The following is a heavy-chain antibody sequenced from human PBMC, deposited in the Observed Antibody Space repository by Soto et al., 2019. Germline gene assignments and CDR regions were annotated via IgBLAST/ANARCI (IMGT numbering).Heavy chain of an antibody. CDR1: GFTFSSYS. J-gene: IGHJ3*02. CDR3: ARVLSRIVVVNTVEAFDI. V-gene: IGHV3-21*01. CDR2: ISSSSSYI. Sequence: GGSLRLSCAASGFTFSSYSMNWVRQAPGKGLEWVSSISSSSSYIYYADSVKGRFTISRDNAKNSLYLQMNSLRAEDTAVYYCARVLSRIVVVNTVEAFDIWGQGTMVTVSS. D-gene: IGHD3-22*01.